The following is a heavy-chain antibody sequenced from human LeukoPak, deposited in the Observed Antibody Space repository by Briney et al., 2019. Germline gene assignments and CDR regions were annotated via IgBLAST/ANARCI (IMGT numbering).Heavy chain of an antibody. D-gene: IGHD2-15*01. Sequence: GGSLRLSCAASGFTFSSYEMNWVRQAPGKGLEWVSYISSSGSTIYYADSVKGRFTISRDNAKNSLYLQMNSLRAEDTAVYYCARYCSGGSCYSDAFDIWGQGTMVTVSS. CDR3: ARYCSGGSCYSDAFDI. CDR1: GFTFSSYE. V-gene: IGHV3-48*03. J-gene: IGHJ3*02. CDR2: ISSSGSTI.